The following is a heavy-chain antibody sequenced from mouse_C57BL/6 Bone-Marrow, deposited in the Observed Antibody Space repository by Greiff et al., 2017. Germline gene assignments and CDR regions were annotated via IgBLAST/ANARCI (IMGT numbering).Heavy chain of an antibody. V-gene: IGHV1-78*01. CDR3: AKNGLLTYYAMDY. CDR2: IYPRDGST. Sequence: VQLQQSDAELVKPGASVKISCKVSGYTFTDHTIHWMKQRPEQGLEWIGYIYPRDGSTKYNEKFKGKATLTADKSSSTAYMQLNSLTSEDSAVYFCAKNGLLTYYAMDYWGQGTSVTVSS. CDR1: GYTFTDHT. D-gene: IGHD2-10*01. J-gene: IGHJ4*01.